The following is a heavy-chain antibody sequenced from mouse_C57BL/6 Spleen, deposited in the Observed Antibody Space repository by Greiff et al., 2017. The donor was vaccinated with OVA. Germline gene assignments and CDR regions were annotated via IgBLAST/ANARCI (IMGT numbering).Heavy chain of an antibody. CDR2: INPNNGGT. V-gene: IGHV1-26*01. CDR1: GYTFTDYY. Sequence: EVQLQQSGPELVKPGASVKISCKASGYTFTDYYMNWVKQSHGKSLEWIGDINPNNGGTSYNQQFKGKATLTVDKSSSNAYMELRSLTSEDSAVYYCARSPYYYGSSYRDYWGQGTTLTVSS. J-gene: IGHJ2*01. CDR3: ARSPYYYGSSYRDY. D-gene: IGHD1-1*01.